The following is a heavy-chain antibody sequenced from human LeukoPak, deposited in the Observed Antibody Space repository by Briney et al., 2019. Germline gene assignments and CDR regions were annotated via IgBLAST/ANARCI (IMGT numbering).Heavy chain of an antibody. CDR1: GYTFTSYY. V-gene: IGHV1-46*01. J-gene: IGHJ4*02. CDR3: ARISDSGWDDY. D-gene: IGHD6-19*01. Sequence: ASVKVSCKTSGYTFTSYYMHWVRQAPGQALEWMGIINPSGGSTSYAQKFQGRVTITRDTSASTAYMELSSLRSEDMAVYYCARISDSGWDDYWGQGTLVTVSS. CDR2: INPSGGST.